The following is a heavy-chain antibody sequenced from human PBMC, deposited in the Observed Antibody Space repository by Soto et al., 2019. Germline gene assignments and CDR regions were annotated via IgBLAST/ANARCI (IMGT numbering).Heavy chain of an antibody. J-gene: IGHJ4*02. CDR2: INPKSGVA. Sequence: ASVKVSCKASGFTFAGYYMHWVRQAPGQGLEWNGWINPKSGVANYAQKFHDWVTITRDTSITTAYMELSGLKSDDTAVYFCAKDDAGHPDFWGQGTLVTVSS. CDR1: GFTFAGYY. D-gene: IGHD6-13*01. CDR3: AKDDAGHPDF. V-gene: IGHV1-2*04.